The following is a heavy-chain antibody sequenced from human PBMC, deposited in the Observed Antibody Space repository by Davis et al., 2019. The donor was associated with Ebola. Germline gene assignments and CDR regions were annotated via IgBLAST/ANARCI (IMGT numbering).Heavy chain of an antibody. V-gene: IGHV3-11*06. CDR3: ARGPRKMATTNFDY. Sequence: GESLKISCAASGFSFSDYYMRWIRQAPGKGLEWVSYISISSGFTNYADSVKGRFTISRDNAKNSLYLQMNSLRAEDTAVYYCARGPRKMATTNFDYWGQGTLVTVSS. J-gene: IGHJ4*02. D-gene: IGHD5-24*01. CDR2: ISISSGFT. CDR1: GFSFSDYY.